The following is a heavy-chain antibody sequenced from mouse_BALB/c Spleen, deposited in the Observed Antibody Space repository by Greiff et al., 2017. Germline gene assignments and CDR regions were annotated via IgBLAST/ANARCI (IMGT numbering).Heavy chain of an antibody. J-gene: IGHJ3*01. CDR3: NAGATRAY. CDR2: IDPENGDT. V-gene: IGHV14-4*02. CDR1: GFNIKDYY. D-gene: IGHD3-1*01. Sequence: EVKLQESGAELVRSGASVKLSCTASGFNIKDYYMHWVKQRPEQGLEWIGWIDPENGDTEYAPKFQGKATMTADTSSNTAYLQLSSLTSEDTAVYYCNAGATRAYWGQGTLVTVSA.